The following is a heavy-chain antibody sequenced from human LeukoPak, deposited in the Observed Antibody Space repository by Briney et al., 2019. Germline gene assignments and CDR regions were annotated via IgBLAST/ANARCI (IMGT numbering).Heavy chain of an antibody. Sequence: GGSLRLSCAASGFTVSSNYMSWVRQAPGKGLERVSAIYSGGSTYYADSVKGRFTISRDNSKNTLYLQMNSLRAEDTALYYCADHYYGSGTNVFDIWGQGTMVTVSS. D-gene: IGHD3-10*01. CDR2: IYSGGST. V-gene: IGHV3-53*01. CDR3: ADHYYGSGTNVFDI. CDR1: GFTVSSNY. J-gene: IGHJ3*02.